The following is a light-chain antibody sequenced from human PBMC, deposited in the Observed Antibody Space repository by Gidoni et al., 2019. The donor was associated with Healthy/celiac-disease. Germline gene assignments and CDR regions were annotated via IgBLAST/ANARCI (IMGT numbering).Light chain of an antibody. V-gene: IGKV1-39*01. Sequence: DIQMTQSPSSLSAPVGDKVTITCRASQSISSYLNWYQQKPGKAPKLLIYAASSLQSGVPSRFSGSGSGTDFTLTISSLQPEDFATYYCQQSYSTGLTFGGGTKVEIK. CDR2: AAS. CDR1: QSISSY. J-gene: IGKJ4*01. CDR3: QQSYSTGLT.